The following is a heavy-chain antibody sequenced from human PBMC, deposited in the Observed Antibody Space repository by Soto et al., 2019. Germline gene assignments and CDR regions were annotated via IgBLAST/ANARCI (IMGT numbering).Heavy chain of an antibody. CDR3: AKFLGFYYYYGMDV. J-gene: IGHJ6*02. CDR2: ISGSGGST. V-gene: IGHV3-23*01. CDR1: GFTFSSYA. Sequence: PGGSLRLSCAASGFTFSSYAMSWVRQAPGKGLEWVSAISGSGGSTYYADSVKGRFTISREKSKNTLYLQMNSLRAEDTAVYYCAKFLGFYYYYGMDVLGQGATLTVPS. D-gene: IGHD7-27*01.